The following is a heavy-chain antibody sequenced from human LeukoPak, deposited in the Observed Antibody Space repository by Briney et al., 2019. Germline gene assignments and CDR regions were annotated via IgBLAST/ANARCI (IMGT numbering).Heavy chain of an antibody. CDR1: GYTFTSYD. V-gene: IGHV1-8*01. Sequence: ASVKVSCKASGYTFTSYDINWVRQATGQGLKWMGWMNPNSGNTGYAQKFQGRVTMTRNTSISTAYMELSSLRSEDTAVYYCARADRGHDSSGYQRYYYYGMDVWGQGTTVTVSS. J-gene: IGHJ6*02. CDR3: ARADRGHDSSGYQRYYYYGMDV. D-gene: IGHD3-22*01. CDR2: MNPNSGNT.